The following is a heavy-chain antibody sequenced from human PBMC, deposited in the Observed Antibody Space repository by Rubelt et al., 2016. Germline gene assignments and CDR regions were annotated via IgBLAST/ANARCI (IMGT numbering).Heavy chain of an antibody. J-gene: IGHJ4*02. Sequence: QVQLVQSGAEVKEPGASVKVSCKVSGYTLTELSMHWVRQAPGKGLEWMGGFDPEDGETIYAQKFQGRGTITADKSTSTAYMELSCLRSEDTAVYYCARALEGDFDYWGQGTLVTVSS. D-gene: IGHD1-1*01. CDR2: FDPEDGET. CDR1: GYTLTELS. CDR3: ARALEGDFDY. V-gene: IGHV1-24*01.